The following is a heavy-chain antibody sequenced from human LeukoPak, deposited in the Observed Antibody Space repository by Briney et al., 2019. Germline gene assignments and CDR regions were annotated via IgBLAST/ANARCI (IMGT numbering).Heavy chain of an antibody. J-gene: IGHJ4*02. Sequence: GGSLRLSCAASGFTFSSYGMSWVRQAPGKGLEWVSAISGSGGSTYYADSVKGRFTISRDNSKNTLYLQMNSLRAEDTAVYYCAKVPRLGIGTLIDYWGQGTLVTVSS. V-gene: IGHV3-23*01. CDR3: AKVPRLGIGTLIDY. D-gene: IGHD7-27*01. CDR2: ISGSGGST. CDR1: GFTFSSYG.